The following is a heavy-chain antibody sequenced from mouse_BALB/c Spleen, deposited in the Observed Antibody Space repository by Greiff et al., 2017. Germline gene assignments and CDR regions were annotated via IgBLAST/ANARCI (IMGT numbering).Heavy chain of an antibody. V-gene: IGHV1-7*01. J-gene: IGHJ4*01. D-gene: IGHD2-4*01. Sequence: VQRVESGAELAKPGASVKMSCKASGYTFTSYWMHWVKQRPGQGLEWIGYINPSTGYTEYNQKFKDKATLTADKSSSTAYMQLSSLTSEDSAVYYCAREYGDYDVRYYAMDYWGQGTSVTVSS. CDR3: AREYGDYDVRYYAMDY. CDR1: GYTFTSYW. CDR2: INPSTGYT.